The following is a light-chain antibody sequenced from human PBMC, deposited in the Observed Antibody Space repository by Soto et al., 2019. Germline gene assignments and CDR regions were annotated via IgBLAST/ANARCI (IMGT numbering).Light chain of an antibody. CDR2: GNT. Sequence: QSALTQPPSVSGAPGQRVTISCTGSSSNIGAGYDVHWYQQLPGTAPKLLIYGNTNRPSGVPDRFSGSRSGTSASLAITGLQAEDDGDYYCQPYDSSLSGSSVFGTGTKATV. J-gene: IGLJ1*01. CDR3: QPYDSSLSGSSV. CDR1: SSNIGAGYD. V-gene: IGLV1-40*01.